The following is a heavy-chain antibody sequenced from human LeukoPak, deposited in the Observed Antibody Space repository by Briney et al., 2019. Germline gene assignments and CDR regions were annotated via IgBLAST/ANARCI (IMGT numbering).Heavy chain of an antibody. CDR3: ASSYYYDSSAYFQH. Sequence: PGGSLRLSCAASGFTFSSYGMHWVRQAPGKGLEWVAVIWYDGSNKYYADSVKGRFTISRDNSKNTLYLQMNSLRAEDTAVYYCASSYYYDSSAYFQHWGQGTLVTVSS. V-gene: IGHV3-33*01. CDR2: IWYDGSNK. J-gene: IGHJ1*01. D-gene: IGHD3-22*01. CDR1: GFTFSSYG.